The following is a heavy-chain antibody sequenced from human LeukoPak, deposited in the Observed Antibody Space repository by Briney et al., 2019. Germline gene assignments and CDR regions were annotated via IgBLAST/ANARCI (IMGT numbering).Heavy chain of an antibody. D-gene: IGHD6-6*01. V-gene: IGHV1-69*05. Sequence: GASVKVSCKASGGTFSSYAISWVRQAPGQGLEWMGGIIPIFGTANYAQKFQGRVTITTDESTSTAYMELSSLRSEDTAVYYCARHEYSSSSPDYWGQGTLVTVSS. CDR1: GGTFSSYA. CDR3: ARHEYSSSSPDY. CDR2: IIPIFGTA. J-gene: IGHJ4*02.